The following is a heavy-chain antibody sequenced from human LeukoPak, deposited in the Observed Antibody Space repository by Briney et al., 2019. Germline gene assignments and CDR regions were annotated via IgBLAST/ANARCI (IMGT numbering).Heavy chain of an antibody. J-gene: IGHJ4*02. CDR1: GGSFSGYY. D-gene: IGHD3-9*01. Sequence: KASETLSLTCAVYGGSFSGYYWSWIRQPPGKGLEWIGEINHSGSTNYNPSLKSRVTISVDTSKNQFSLKLSSVTAADTAVYYCARLRYFDWLADYWGQGTLVTVSS. CDR2: INHSGST. V-gene: IGHV4-34*01. CDR3: ARLRYFDWLADY.